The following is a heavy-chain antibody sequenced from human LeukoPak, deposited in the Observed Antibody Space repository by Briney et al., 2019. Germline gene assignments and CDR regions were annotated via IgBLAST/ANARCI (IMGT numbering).Heavy chain of an antibody. Sequence: SETLSLTCAVYGGSFSAYYWSWIRQPPGKGLEWIGEINHSGSTNYNPSLKSRVTISVDTSKNQFSLKLSSVTAADTAVYYCARGITMIVVVISLSWFDPWGQGTLVTVSS. J-gene: IGHJ5*02. CDR3: ARGITMIVVVISLSWFDP. V-gene: IGHV4-34*01. CDR2: INHSGST. D-gene: IGHD3-22*01. CDR1: GGSFSAYY.